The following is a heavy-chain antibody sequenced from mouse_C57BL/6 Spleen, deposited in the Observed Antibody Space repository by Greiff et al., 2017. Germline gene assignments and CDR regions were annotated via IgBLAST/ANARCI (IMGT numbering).Heavy chain of an antibody. CDR2: ISYDGSN. CDR1: GYSITSGYY. CDR3: AREGDGYPHYYAMDY. J-gene: IGHJ4*01. D-gene: IGHD2-3*01. V-gene: IGHV3-6*01. Sequence: EVKLQESGPGLVKPSQSLSLTCSVTGYSITSGYYWNWIRQFPGNKLEWMGYISYDGSNNYNPSLKNRISITRDTSKNQFFLKLNSVTTEDTATYYCAREGDGYPHYYAMDYWGQGTSVTVSS.